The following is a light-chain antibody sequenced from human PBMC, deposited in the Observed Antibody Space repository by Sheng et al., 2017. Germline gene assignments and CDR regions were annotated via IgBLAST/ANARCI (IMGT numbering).Light chain of an antibody. Sequence: AIQMTQSPSSLSASVGDIVTITCRASQDVRSALGWYQQRPGKAPKLLIYAASTLPSGVASRFSGSGSGTDFTLTIRSLQPEDFATYFCLQDYSFPRTFGQGSKVELK. J-gene: IGKJ1*01. CDR1: QDVRSA. CDR2: AAS. V-gene: IGKV1-6*01. CDR3: LQDYSFPRT.